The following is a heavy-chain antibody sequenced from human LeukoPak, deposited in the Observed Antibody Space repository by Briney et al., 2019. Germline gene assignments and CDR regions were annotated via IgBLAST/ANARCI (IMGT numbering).Heavy chain of an antibody. CDR3: ATHYYDSSGYWNAFDI. D-gene: IGHD3-22*01. V-gene: IGHV4-39*01. CDR2: IYYSGST. J-gene: IGHJ3*02. Sequence: PSETLSRTCTVSGGSISSSRYYWGWIRRPPGKGLEWIGSIYYSGSTYYNPSLKSRVTISVDTSKNQFSLKLSSVTAADTAVYYCATHYYDSSGYWNAFDIWGQGTMVTVSS. CDR1: GGSISSSRYY.